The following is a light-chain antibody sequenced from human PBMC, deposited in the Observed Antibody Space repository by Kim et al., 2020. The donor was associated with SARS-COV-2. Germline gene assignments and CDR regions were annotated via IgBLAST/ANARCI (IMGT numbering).Light chain of an antibody. CDR3: QQYGSSPRT. J-gene: IGKJ1*01. Sequence: EIVLTQSPGTLSLSPGETATLSCRASQSVSGTYLAWYQHKPGQAPRLLIYGASSRATGIPDRFSGSGSGTDFTLTISRLEPEDFAVYYCQQYGSSPRTFGQGTKVEI. CDR2: GAS. CDR1: QSVSGTY. V-gene: IGKV3-20*01.